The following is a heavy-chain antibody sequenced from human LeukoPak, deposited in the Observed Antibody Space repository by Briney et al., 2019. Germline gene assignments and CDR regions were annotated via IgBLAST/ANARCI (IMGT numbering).Heavy chain of an antibody. V-gene: IGHV4-34*01. CDR3: ARQTGSGLFILP. Sequence: SETLSLTCAVYAGSFSGYYWSWIRQPPGKGLEWIGEINHSGSTIYSSSLKSRVTISVDTSKNQFSLKLSSVTAADTAVYYCARQTGSGLFILPGGQGTLVTVSS. D-gene: IGHD3/OR15-3a*01. CDR2: INHSGST. CDR1: AGSFSGYY. J-gene: IGHJ4*02.